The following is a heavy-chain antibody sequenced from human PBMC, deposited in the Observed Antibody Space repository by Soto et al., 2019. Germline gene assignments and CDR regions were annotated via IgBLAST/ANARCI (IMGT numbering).Heavy chain of an antibody. CDR3: ASSLAKNNYSSMDV. J-gene: IGHJ6*02. CDR2: IIPIFGTA. D-gene: IGHD5-12*01. CDR1: GGTFSSYA. Sequence: QVQLVQSGAEVKKPGSSVKVSCKASGGTFSSYAISWVRQAPGQGLEWMGGIIPIFGTANYAQKIQGRVTITADESTSTAYMELSSLRSKDTAVHYCASSLAKNNYSSMDVWGQRTTVCVSS. V-gene: IGHV1-69*12.